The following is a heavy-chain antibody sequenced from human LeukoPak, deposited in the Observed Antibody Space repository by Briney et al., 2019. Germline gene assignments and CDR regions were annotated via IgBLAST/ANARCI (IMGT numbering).Heavy chain of an antibody. CDR2: IRSKAYGGTA. D-gene: IGHD1-26*01. Sequence: GGSLRLSCTASGFTFADYAMSWVRQAPGKGLEWVGFIRSKAYGGTAEYAASVKGRFTTSRDDSKSIAYRQMNSLKTEDTAVYYCTKGRGNYYSDYWGQGTLVTVSS. V-gene: IGHV3-49*04. CDR3: TKGRGNYYSDY. J-gene: IGHJ4*02. CDR1: GFTFADYA.